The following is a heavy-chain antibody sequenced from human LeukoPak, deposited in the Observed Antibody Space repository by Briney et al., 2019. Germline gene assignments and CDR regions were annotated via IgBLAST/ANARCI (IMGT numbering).Heavy chain of an antibody. V-gene: IGHV1-2*02. D-gene: IGHD4-23*01. CDR3: ARDRGGNSFDF. Sequence: GASVKVSCKASGYTFTDSYMHWMRQAPGQGLEWMGWINPNSDTNYAQKFQGRVTMTRDTSISTADMELNSLRSDDTGVYYRARDRGGNSFDFWGQGTLVTVSS. CDR2: INPNSDT. CDR1: GYTFTDSY. J-gene: IGHJ4*02.